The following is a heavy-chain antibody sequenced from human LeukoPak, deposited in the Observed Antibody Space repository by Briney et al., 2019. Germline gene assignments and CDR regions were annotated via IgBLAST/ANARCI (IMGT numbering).Heavy chain of an antibody. Sequence: ASVKVSCKTSGYTFTDYYVLWVRQAPGQGLEWMGWINTNTGNPTYAQGFTGRFVFSLDTSVSTAYLQISSLKAEDTAVYYCARDIVLMVYGIGFDPWGQGTLVTVSS. J-gene: IGHJ5*02. CDR2: INTNTGNP. CDR1: GYTFTDYY. D-gene: IGHD2-8*01. V-gene: IGHV7-4-1*02. CDR3: ARDIVLMVYGIGFDP.